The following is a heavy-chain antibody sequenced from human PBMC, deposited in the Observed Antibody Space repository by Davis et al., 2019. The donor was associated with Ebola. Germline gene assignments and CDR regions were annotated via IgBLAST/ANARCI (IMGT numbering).Heavy chain of an antibody. D-gene: IGHD1-7*01. CDR2: TYYRSKWYN. CDR3: ARDKGGTTPLDY. J-gene: IGHJ4*02. CDR1: GGSISSYY. V-gene: IGHV6-1*01. Sequence: SETLSLTCTVSGGSISSYYWNWIRQSPSRGLEWLGRTYYRSKWYNDYAVSVKSRITINPDTSKNQFSLQLNSVTPEDTAVYYCARDKGGTTPLDYWGQGTLVTVSS.